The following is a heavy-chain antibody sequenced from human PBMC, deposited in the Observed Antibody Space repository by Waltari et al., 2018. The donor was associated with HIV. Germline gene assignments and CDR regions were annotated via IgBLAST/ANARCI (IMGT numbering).Heavy chain of an antibody. J-gene: IGHJ6*02. Sequence: QVQLVQSGAEVKKPGSSVRVSCKVSGGTFSSYAINWVRQAPRQGLEWMGGIIPAFGTANYAERFQGRVTITADEYTSTAYMDRSSLRSEDTAVYFCARDHRGNKLLYGMDVWGQGTTVTV. V-gene: IGHV1-69*01. CDR3: ARDHRGNKLLYGMDV. CDR1: GGTFSSYA. CDR2: IIPAFGTA.